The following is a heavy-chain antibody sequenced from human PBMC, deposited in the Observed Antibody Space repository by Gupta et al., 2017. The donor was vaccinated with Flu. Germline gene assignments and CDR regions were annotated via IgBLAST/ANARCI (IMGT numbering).Heavy chain of an antibody. D-gene: IGHD6-6*01. CDR2: IYYSGSA. CDR1: SNSSDY. V-gene: IGHV4-39*01. J-gene: IGHJ5*02. Sequence: SNSSDYWGWIRQPPGKGLEWIGSIYYSGSAYYNPSLKSRVTISVDTSKNQFSLRLSSVTAADTAVYYCARHVSGSSQKFDPWGQGTLVTVSS. CDR3: ARHVSGSSQKFDP.